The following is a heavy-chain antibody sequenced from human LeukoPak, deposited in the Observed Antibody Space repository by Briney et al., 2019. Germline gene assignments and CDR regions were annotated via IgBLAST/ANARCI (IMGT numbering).Heavy chain of an antibody. Sequence: PGGSLRLSCAASGFTGSTNYVSWVRQAPGKGPEWVSLIHGGGGAYYADSVKGRFTISRDISKDTMYLQMNSLRADDTAVYYCAVEVTATDEGFDVWGQGAMVTVSS. CDR2: IHGGGGA. CDR1: GFTGSTNY. D-gene: IGHD2-21*02. CDR3: AVEVTATDEGFDV. V-gene: IGHV3-53*01. J-gene: IGHJ3*01.